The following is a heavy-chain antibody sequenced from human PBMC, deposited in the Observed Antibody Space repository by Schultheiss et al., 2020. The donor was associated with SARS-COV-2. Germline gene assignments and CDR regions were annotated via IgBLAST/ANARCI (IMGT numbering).Heavy chain of an antibody. CDR3: ARRAAAGPFDY. V-gene: IGHV4-61*05. CDR2: IYYSGST. CDR1: GGSISSSSYY. Sequence: SETLSLTCTVSGGSISSSSYYWGWIRQSPGKGLEWIGYIYYSGSTNYNPSLKSRVTISVDTSKNQFSLKLSSVTAADTAVYYCARRAAAGPFDYWGQGTLVTVSS. D-gene: IGHD6-13*01. J-gene: IGHJ4*02.